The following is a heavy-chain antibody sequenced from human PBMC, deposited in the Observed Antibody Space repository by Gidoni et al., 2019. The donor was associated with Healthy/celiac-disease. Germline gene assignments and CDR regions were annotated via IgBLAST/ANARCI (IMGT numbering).Heavy chain of an antibody. V-gene: IGHV4-34*01. CDR3: AGAHRRITIFGVAPDV. CDR1: GGSFSGYY. CDR2: SNHSGST. D-gene: IGHD3-3*01. Sequence: QLQLQQWGAGLLKPSEPLSLTCAVYGGSFSGYYWRWIRQPPGTGLEWIGESNHSGSTNYHPSLKSRVTISVDASKNQFSLNLSSVTAADTAVYYCAGAHRRITIFGVAPDVWGQGTTVTVSS. J-gene: IGHJ6*02.